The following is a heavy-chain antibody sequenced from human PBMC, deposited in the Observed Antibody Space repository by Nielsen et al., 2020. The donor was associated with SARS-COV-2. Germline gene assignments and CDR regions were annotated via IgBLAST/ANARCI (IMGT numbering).Heavy chain of an antibody. D-gene: IGHD6-13*01. CDR2: ISGSGGST. Sequence: GGSLRLSCAASGFTFSSYAMSWVRQAPGKGLKWVSAISGSGGSTYYADSVKDRFTISRDNSKNTLYLQMNSLRAEDTAVYYCAKTRFGSSWYYFDYWGQGTLVTVSS. V-gene: IGHV3-23*01. CDR3: AKTRFGSSWYYFDY. J-gene: IGHJ4*02. CDR1: GFTFSSYA.